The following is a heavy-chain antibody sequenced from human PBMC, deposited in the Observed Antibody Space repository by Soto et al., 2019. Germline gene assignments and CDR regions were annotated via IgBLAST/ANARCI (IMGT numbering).Heavy chain of an antibody. J-gene: IGHJ4*02. CDR2: ISASGGST. CDR1: GFTFSNYA. Sequence: GGSLRLSCAASGFTFSNYAMNWVRQAPGKGLEWVSTISASGGSTYYADSVTGRFTISRDNSKNTLYLQMNSLRAEDTAVYYCARGFYESGIDTLAADYWGQGTLVTVSS. V-gene: IGHV3-23*01. D-gene: IGHD3-10*01. CDR3: ARGFYESGIDTLAADY.